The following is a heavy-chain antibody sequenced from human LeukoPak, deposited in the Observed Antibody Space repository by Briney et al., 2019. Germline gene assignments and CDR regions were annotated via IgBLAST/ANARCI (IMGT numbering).Heavy chain of an antibody. CDR2: FDPEDGET. J-gene: IGHJ4*02. Sequence: ASVKVSCKVSGYTLTELSMQWLRQAPGKGLEWMGGFDPEDGETIYAQKFQGRVTMTEDTSTDTAYMELSSQRSEDTAVYYCATRKPYYYDSSGYTYDYWGQGTLVTVSS. CDR3: ATRKPYYYDSSGYTYDY. CDR1: GYTLTELS. V-gene: IGHV1-24*01. D-gene: IGHD3-22*01.